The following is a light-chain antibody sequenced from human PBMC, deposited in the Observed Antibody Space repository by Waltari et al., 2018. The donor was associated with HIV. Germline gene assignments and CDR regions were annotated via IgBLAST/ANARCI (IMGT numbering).Light chain of an antibody. CDR1: SSDVGGYNY. V-gene: IGLV2-14*03. Sequence: QSALTQPASVSGSPGQSITISCTGTSSDVGGYNYVSWYQRQPGKAPKLMIYDVNNRPSGVSNLFSCSKSGNTASLTISGLQAEDEADYYCSSYTSSSTRVFGGGTKVTVL. J-gene: IGLJ3*02. CDR2: DVN. CDR3: SSYTSSSTRV.